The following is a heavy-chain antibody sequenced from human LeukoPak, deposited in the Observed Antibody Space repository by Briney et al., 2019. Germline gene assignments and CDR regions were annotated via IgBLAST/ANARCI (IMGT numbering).Heavy chain of an antibody. V-gene: IGHV4-61*01. Sequence: SWTLSHTFAVTGGTVLCRRYHGLCLREPPGKALEGIGQIGNRGCANYNPSLKGRVPQSLDTSKNQSSLKVTSVSMADRAVYYGARDSAGSGRSDRWGQGALLTVS. CDR3: ARDSAGSGRSDR. CDR1: GGTVLCRRYH. D-gene: IGHD3-10*01. J-gene: IGHJ5*02. CDR2: IGNRGCA.